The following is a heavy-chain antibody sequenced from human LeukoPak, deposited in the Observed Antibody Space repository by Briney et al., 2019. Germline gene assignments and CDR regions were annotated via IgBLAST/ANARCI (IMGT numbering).Heavy chain of an antibody. CDR2: IYTSGST. V-gene: IGHV4-4*07. Sequence: SETLSLTCTVSGGSISSYYWSWIRQPAGKGLEWIGRIYTSGSTNYNPSLKSRVTISVDTSKNQFSLKLSSVTAADTAVYYCARDYYDSSGYYLAFDYWGQGTLVTVSS. CDR3: ARDYYDSSGYYLAFDY. CDR1: GGSISSYY. J-gene: IGHJ4*02. D-gene: IGHD3-22*01.